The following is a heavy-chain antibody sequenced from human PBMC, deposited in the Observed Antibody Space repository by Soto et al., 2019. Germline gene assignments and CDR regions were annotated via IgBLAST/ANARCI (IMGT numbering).Heavy chain of an antibody. V-gene: IGHV2-5*02. CDR3: AHRGFVIGDFAY. CDR2: IYWDDDK. D-gene: IGHD3-10*01. Sequence: QITLKESGPTLVKPTQTLTLTCTFSGFSLSTKGVSVGWIRQPPGKALEWLALIYWDDDKRYSPSLKSRLTITKDTSKNQVVLTLTNMYPVDTATYYCAHRGFVIGDFAYWGQGTLVTVSS. J-gene: IGHJ4*02. CDR1: GFSLSTKGVS.